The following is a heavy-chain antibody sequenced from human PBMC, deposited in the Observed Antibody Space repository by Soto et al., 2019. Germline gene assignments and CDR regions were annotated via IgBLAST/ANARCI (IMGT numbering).Heavy chain of an antibody. CDR3: PGYGY. Sequence: GGSLRLSCAASGFTFGASALQWVRQASGKGLEWLGRIGSRGETYATTYYADSVKGRFIISRDISKNTLYLQMNILRAEDTAVYYCPGYGYWGQGTLVTVSP. CDR2: IGSRGETYAT. V-gene: IGHV3-73*01. J-gene: IGHJ4*02. CDR1: GFTFGASA. D-gene: IGHD5-12*01.